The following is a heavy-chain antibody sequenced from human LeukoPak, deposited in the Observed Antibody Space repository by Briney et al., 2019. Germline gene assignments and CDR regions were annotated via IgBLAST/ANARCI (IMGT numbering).Heavy chain of an antibody. CDR3: AKDRDRRDGYKSYFDY. Sequence: GGSLRLSCAASGFTFSSYAMSWVRQAPGKGLEWVSAISGSGGSTYYADSVKGRFTISRDNSKNTLYLQMNSLRAEDTAVYYCAKDRDRRDGYKSYFDYWGQGTLVTVSS. CDR1: GFTFSSYA. D-gene: IGHD5-24*01. V-gene: IGHV3-23*01. J-gene: IGHJ4*02. CDR2: ISGSGGST.